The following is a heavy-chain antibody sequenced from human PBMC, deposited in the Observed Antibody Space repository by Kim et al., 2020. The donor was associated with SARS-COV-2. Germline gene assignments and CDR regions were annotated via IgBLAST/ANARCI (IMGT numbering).Heavy chain of an antibody. CDR1: GYTFTSSH. CDR2: INPSGGST. V-gene: IGHV1-46*03. J-gene: IGHJ5*02. D-gene: IGHD3-10*01. CDR3: ARGTWGGGGWGYGSGQYNRFDP. Sequence: ASGKVSCKASGYTFTSSHIQWVRQAPGQGLEWMGIINPSGGSTIYAQKLQGRVTMTRDTSTGTVYMELSSLRSEDTALYYCARGTWGGGGWGYGSGQYNRFDPWGQGTLVTVSS.